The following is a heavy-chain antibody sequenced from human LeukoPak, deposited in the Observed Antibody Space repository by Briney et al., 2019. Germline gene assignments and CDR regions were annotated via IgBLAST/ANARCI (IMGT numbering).Heavy chain of an antibody. Sequence: GGSLRLSFAASGFTFSTYWMSWVRQAPGQGLEWVANIKRDGGEKYYVDSVKGRFTISRDNAKNSLYLQMNSLRAEDTAVYYCARIGDLSLPAAILFDYWGQGTLVTVSS. CDR1: GFTFSTYW. V-gene: IGHV3-7*01. J-gene: IGHJ4*02. D-gene: IGHD2-2*02. CDR3: ARIGDLSLPAAILFDY. CDR2: IKRDGGEK.